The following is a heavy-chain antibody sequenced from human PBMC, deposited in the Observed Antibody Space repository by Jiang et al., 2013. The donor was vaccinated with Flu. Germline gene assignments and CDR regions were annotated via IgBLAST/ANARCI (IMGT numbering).Heavy chain of an antibody. CDR3: ARHYSGDYVINGHSFDI. CDR1: GYDFSRYW. V-gene: IGHV5-51*01. CDR2: IFPADSQA. Sequence: SGAEVKKAGESLKISCKGSGYDFSRYWIGWVRQMAGKGLESMAIIFPADSQARYSPSFQGQVTISVDKSIGAAFLQWSSLKTSDTAIYYCARHYSGDYVINGHSFDIWGQGTRVTVSS. J-gene: IGHJ3*02. D-gene: IGHD1-26*01.